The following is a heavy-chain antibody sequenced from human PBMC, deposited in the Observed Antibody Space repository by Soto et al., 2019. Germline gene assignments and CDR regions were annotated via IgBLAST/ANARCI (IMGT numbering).Heavy chain of an antibody. J-gene: IGHJ4*02. CDR1: GFTFSYG. CDR3: AKLVIGYCSGNTCDDY. D-gene: IGHD2-15*01. CDR2: ISYDSSNK. V-gene: IGHV3-30*18. Sequence: VQLLESGGGLIQPGGSLRLSCAASGFTFSYGIHWLRQAPGKGLEGVAYISYDSSNKFYGDSVKGRFTISRDNSKNTHFLHMTSLRAEDTAVYYCAKLVIGYCSGNTCDDYWAQGTLVAVSS.